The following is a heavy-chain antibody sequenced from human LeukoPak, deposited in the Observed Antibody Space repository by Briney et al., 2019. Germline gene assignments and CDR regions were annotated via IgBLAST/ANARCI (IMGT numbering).Heavy chain of an antibody. CDR2: MNPNSGNT. CDR3: ARGPYYYDSSGSVLNYYYYYMDV. CDR1: GYTFTSYD. Sequence: ASVKVSCKASGYTFTSYDINWVRQATGQGLEWMGWMNPNSGNTGYAQKIQGRVTITRNTSISTAYMELSSLRSEDTAVYYCARGPYYYDSSGSVLNYYYYYMDVWGKGTTVTVSS. V-gene: IGHV1-8*03. D-gene: IGHD3-22*01. J-gene: IGHJ6*03.